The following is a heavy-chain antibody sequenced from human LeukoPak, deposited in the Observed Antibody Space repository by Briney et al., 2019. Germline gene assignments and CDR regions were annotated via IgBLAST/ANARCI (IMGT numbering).Heavy chain of an antibody. J-gene: IGHJ5*02. Sequence: PSETLSLTCTVSGGSISSSSYYWGWIRQPPGKGLVWIGSIYYSGSTYYNPSLKSRVTISVDTSKNQFSLKLSSVTAADTAVYYCATSPYVRGWFDPWGQGTLVTVSS. CDR1: GGSISSSSYY. D-gene: IGHD3-10*02. CDR2: IYYSGST. V-gene: IGHV4-39*01. CDR3: ATSPYVRGWFDP.